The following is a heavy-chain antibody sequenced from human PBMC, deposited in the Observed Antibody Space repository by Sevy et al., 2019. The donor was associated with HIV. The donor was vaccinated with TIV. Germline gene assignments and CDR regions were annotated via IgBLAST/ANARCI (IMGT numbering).Heavy chain of an antibody. CDR3: ARPYDSSGYYYNFDY. J-gene: IGHJ4*02. D-gene: IGHD3-22*01. CDR1: GFTFSSYS. CDR2: ISSSSSTI. V-gene: IGHV3-48*02. Sequence: GSLRLSCAASGFTFSSYSMNWVRQAPGKGLEWVSYISSSSSTIYYADSVKGRFTISRDNAKNSLYLQMNSLRDEDTAVYYCARPYDSSGYYYNFDYWGQGTLVTVSS.